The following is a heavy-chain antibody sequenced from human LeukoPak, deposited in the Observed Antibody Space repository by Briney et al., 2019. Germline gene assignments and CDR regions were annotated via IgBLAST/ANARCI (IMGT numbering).Heavy chain of an antibody. CDR2: IYYSGST. J-gene: IGHJ4*02. CDR1: GGSISSYY. CDR3: AGSSTSWGDY. Sequence: SGTLSLTCTVSGGSISSYYWSWIRQPPGKGLEWIGYIYYSGSTNYNPSLKSRVTISVDTSKNQFSLKLSSVTAADTAVYYCAGSSTSWGDYWGQGTLVTVSS. V-gene: IGHV4-59*01. D-gene: IGHD2-2*01.